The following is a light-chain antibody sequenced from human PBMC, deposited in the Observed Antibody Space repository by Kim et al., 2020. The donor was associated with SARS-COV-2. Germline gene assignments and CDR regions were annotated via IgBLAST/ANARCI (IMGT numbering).Light chain of an antibody. Sequence: SGAVGDRVTITCQASQAITYYVNWYQQKPGKAPKILIYDASNLETGVPSRFSGSGSGTDFTFTITSLQSEDIGTYYCQQYDNLPYTFGQGTKLEIK. CDR2: DAS. V-gene: IGKV1-33*01. CDR1: QAITYY. J-gene: IGKJ2*01. CDR3: QQYDNLPYT.